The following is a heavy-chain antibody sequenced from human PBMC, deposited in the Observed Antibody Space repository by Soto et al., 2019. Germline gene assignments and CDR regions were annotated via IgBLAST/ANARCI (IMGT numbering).Heavy chain of an antibody. CDR2: ISGSGGST. CDR3: AKIGVTGPYYYYMDV. V-gene: IGHV3-23*01. J-gene: IGHJ6*03. Sequence: GGSLRLSCAASGFTFSSYAMSWVRQAPGKGLKWVSAISGSGGSTYYADSVKGRFTISRDNSKNTLYLQMNSLRAEDTAVYYCAKIGVTGPYYYYMDVWGKGTTVTVSS. CDR1: GFTFSSYA. D-gene: IGHD2-21*02.